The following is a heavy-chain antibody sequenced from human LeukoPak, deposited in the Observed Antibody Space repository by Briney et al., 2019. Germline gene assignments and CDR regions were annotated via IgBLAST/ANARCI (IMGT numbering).Heavy chain of an antibody. CDR2: ISGSGGNT. D-gene: IGHD3-22*01. CDR1: GFTFSSYA. CDR3: AKGLRGVVINFDY. J-gene: IGHJ4*02. V-gene: IGHV3-23*01. Sequence: PGGSLRLSCAASGFTFSSYAMSWVRQAPGKGLEWVSSISGSGGNTISADSVKGRFTISRDNSKNTLSLQMNSLRAEDTAVYYCAKGLRGVVINFDYRGQGTLVTVSS.